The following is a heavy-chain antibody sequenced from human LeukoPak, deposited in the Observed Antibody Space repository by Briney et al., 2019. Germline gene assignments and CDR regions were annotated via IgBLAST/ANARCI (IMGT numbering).Heavy chain of an antibody. CDR3: AKDLKSGLGILDY. J-gene: IGHJ4*02. D-gene: IGHD3-10*01. Sequence: ASVKVSCKASGYTFTSNYIHWVRQAPGQGLEWMGMIYPRDGSTSYAQKFQGRVTVTRDTSTSTVHMELSGLRSEDTAVYYCAKDLKSGLGILDYWGQGTLVTVSS. CDR1: GYTFTSNY. V-gene: IGHV1-46*01. CDR2: IYPRDGST.